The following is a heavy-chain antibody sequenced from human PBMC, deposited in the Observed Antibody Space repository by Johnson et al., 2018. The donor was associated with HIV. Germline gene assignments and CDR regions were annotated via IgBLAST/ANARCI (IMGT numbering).Heavy chain of an antibody. J-gene: IGHJ3*02. Sequence: EVQLLESGGGLVQPGGSLRLSCAASGFTVSSNYMSWVRQAPGKGLEWVSVIYSGGSTYYADSVKGRFTISRDNSKNTLYLQMNSLRAEDTAVYYCARGGSSSWYGSKYYAFDIWGQGTMVTVSS. CDR2: IYSGGST. CDR1: GFTVSSNY. CDR3: ARGGSSSWYGSKYYAFDI. D-gene: IGHD6-13*01. V-gene: IGHV3-66*01.